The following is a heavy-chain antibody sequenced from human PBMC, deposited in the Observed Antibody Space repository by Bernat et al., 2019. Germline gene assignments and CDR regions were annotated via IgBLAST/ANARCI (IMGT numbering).Heavy chain of an antibody. V-gene: IGHV3-23*01. D-gene: IGHD2-2*03. Sequence: EVQLLESGGGLVQPGGSLRLSCAASGFTFSSYAMSWVRQAPGKGLEGVSAISGSGGITYYADSVKGRFTISRDNSKNTLYLQMNSLRAEDTAVYYCAKASLKRGYRNWGQGTMVTVSS. CDR1: GFTFSSYA. J-gene: IGHJ3*01. CDR2: ISGSGGIT. CDR3: AKASLKRGYRN.